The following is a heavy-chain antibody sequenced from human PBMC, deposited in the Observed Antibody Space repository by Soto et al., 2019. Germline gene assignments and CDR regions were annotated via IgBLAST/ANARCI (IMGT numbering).Heavy chain of an antibody. D-gene: IGHD3-10*01. CDR2: ISYDGSNK. J-gene: IGHJ4*02. CDR3: ARESGSGSSVFDY. V-gene: IGHV3-30-3*01. Sequence: QVQLVESGGGVVQPGRSLRLSCAASGFTFSSYAMHWVRQAPGKGLEWVAVISYDGSNKYYADSVKGRFTISRDNSKNTLYLQMNSLRAEDTAVYYCARESGSGSSVFDYWGQGTLVTVSS. CDR1: GFTFSSYA.